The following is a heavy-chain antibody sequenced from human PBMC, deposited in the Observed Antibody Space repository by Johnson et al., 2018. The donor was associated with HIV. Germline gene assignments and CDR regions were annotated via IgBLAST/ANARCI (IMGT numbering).Heavy chain of an antibody. Sequence: VQLVESGGGLVQPGGSLRLSCAASGFTFSSYWMHWVRQAPGKGLVWFSRINSDGSSTSYADSVKGRFTISRDNAKNTLYLQMNSLRAEDTAVYYCARGGEGELPDAFDIWGQGTMVTVSS. CDR1: GFTFSSYW. J-gene: IGHJ3*02. CDR3: ARGGEGELPDAFDI. CDR2: INSDGSST. D-gene: IGHD1-26*01. V-gene: IGHV3-74*02.